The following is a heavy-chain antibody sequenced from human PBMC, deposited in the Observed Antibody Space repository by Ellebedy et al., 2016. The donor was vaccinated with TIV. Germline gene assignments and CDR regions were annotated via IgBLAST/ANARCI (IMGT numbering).Heavy chain of an antibody. D-gene: IGHD2-21*01. CDR3: ARSLLDGLDY. Sequence: GESLKISXAASGFTFSSYAMHWVRQAPGKGLEWVAVISYDGSNKYYADSVKGRFTISRDNSKNTLYLQMNSLRAEDTAVYYCARSLLDGLDYWGQGTLVTVSS. J-gene: IGHJ4*02. CDR1: GFTFSSYA. CDR2: ISYDGSNK. V-gene: IGHV3-30-3*01.